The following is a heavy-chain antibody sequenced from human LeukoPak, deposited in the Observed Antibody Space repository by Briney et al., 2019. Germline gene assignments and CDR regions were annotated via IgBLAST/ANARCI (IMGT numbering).Heavy chain of an antibody. CDR1: GYTFTGYY. Sequence: ASVKVSCKASGYTFTGYYMHWARQAPGQGLEWMGWISAYNGNTNYAQKLQGRVTMTTDTSTSTAYMELRSLRSDDTAVYYCARSSSWTPGPFDYWGQGTLVTVSS. D-gene: IGHD6-13*01. CDR3: ARSSSWTPGPFDY. J-gene: IGHJ4*02. CDR2: ISAYNGNT. V-gene: IGHV1-18*04.